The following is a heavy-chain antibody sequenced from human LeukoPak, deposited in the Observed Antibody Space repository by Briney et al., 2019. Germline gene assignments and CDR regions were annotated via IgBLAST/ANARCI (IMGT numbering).Heavy chain of an antibody. CDR2: IIPIFGTA. CDR3: ATTITMVRGVPDYYYYMDV. V-gene: IGHV1-69*05. CDR1: GGTFSSYA. Sequence: SVKVSCKASGGTFSSYAISWVRQAPGQGLEWMGGIIPIFGTANYAQKFQGRVTITTDESTSTAYMELSSLRSEDTAVYYCATTITMVRGVPDYYYYMDVWGKGTTVTVSS. D-gene: IGHD3-10*01. J-gene: IGHJ6*03.